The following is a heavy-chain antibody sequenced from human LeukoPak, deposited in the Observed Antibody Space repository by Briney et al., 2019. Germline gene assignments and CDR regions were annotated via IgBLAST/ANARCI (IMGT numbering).Heavy chain of an antibody. CDR2: IYHSGNT. CDR3: ATGVFFGALDY. V-gene: IGHV4-30-2*01. CDR1: DDSISSGGYY. J-gene: IGHJ4*02. D-gene: IGHD4/OR15-4a*01. Sequence: SETLSLTCTVSDDSISSGGYYWSWIRQPPGKGLEWIGYIYHSGNTYYNPSLKSRITISVDRSKNQFSLKLSSVTAADTAVYYCATGVFFGALDYWGQGTLVTVSS.